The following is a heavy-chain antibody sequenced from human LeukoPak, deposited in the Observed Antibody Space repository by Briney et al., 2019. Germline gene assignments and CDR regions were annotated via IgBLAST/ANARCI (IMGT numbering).Heavy chain of an antibody. CDR3: ARVSSAFDI. Sequence: SETLSLTCTVSGGSISSYYWSWIRQPPGKGLEWIGSIYYSGSTYYNPSLKSRVTISVDTSKNQLSLKLSSVTAADTAVYYCARVSSAFDIWGQGTMVTVSS. CDR1: GGSISSYY. CDR2: IYYSGST. J-gene: IGHJ3*02. V-gene: IGHV4-59*12.